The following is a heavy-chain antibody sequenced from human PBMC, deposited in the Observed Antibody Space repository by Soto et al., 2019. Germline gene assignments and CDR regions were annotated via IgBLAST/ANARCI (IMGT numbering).Heavy chain of an antibody. J-gene: IGHJ4*02. D-gene: IGHD2-2*01. CDR3: AKEWIGDLRVVVPAGLFDY. CDR2: ISGSGGST. CDR1: GFTFSSYA. Sequence: GGSLRLSCAASGFTFSSYAMSWVRQAPGKGLEWVSAISGSGGSTYYADSVKGRFTISRDNSKNTLYLQMNSLRAEDTAVYYCAKEWIGDLRVVVPAGLFDYWGQGTLVTVSS. V-gene: IGHV3-23*01.